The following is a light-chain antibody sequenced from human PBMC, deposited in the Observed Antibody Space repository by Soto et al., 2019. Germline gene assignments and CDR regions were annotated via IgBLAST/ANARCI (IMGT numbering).Light chain of an antibody. J-gene: IGLJ1*01. Sequence: SALTQPASVSGSPGQSISIYCTGTSSDVVTYNLVSWYQQHPGKAPTVLIYEGTKRPSGVSNRFSGSKSGNTASLTISGLQTEDEADYYCYSFAGSTTFSYVFGPGTKVTVL. CDR1: SSDVVTYNL. V-gene: IGLV2-23*03. CDR3: YSFAGSTTFSYV. CDR2: EGT.